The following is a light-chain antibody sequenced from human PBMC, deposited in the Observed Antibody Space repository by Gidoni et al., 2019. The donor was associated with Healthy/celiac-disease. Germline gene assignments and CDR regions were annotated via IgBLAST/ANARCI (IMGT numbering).Light chain of an antibody. Sequence: EIVLTQSPGTLSLSPGERATLSCRASQSVSSSYLAWYQQKPGQAPRHLIYGASSRATGIPDRLSGSGSGTDFTLTISRLEPEDFAVYYCQQYGSSGLTFGGGTKVEIK. V-gene: IGKV3-20*01. CDR3: QQYGSSGLT. CDR2: GAS. CDR1: QSVSSSY. J-gene: IGKJ4*01.